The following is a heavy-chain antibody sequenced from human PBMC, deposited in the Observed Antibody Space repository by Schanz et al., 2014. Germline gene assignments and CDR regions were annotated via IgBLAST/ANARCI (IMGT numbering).Heavy chain of an antibody. CDR2: VSSDGNND. D-gene: IGHD2-21*01. Sequence: VQLAESGGGVVQPGRSLRLSCAASGFTFSTHAMHWVRQAPGKGLEWVALVSSDGNNDYYTDSVKGRFTISRDNSKNTVHLQMNSLRAEDTAVYYCARDGYSVVVISPTESFDIWGQGTMVTVSP. V-gene: IGHV3-30*03. CDR1: GFTFSTHA. CDR3: ARDGYSVVVISPTESFDI. J-gene: IGHJ3*02.